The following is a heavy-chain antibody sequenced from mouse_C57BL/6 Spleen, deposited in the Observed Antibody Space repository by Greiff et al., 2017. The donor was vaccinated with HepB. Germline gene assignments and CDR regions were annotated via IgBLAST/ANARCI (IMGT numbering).Heavy chain of an antibody. CDR2: INPGSGGT. Sequence: VQLVESGAELVRPGTSVKVSCKASGYAFTNYLIEWVKQRPGQGLEWIGVINPGSGGTNYNEKFKGKATLTADKSSSTAYMQLSSLTSEDSAVYFCARSPYGNGAMDYWGQGTSVTVSS. V-gene: IGHV1-54*01. J-gene: IGHJ4*01. D-gene: IGHD2-1*01. CDR3: ARSPYGNGAMDY. CDR1: GYAFTNYL.